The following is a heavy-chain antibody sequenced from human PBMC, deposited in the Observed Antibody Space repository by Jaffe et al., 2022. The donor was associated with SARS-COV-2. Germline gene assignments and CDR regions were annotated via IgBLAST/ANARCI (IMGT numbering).Heavy chain of an antibody. CDR2: IYFSGTT. D-gene: IGHD2-8*01. Sequence: QLQLQESGPGLVKASETLSLTCTVSGGSISSSTYFWGWIRQPPGGGLEWIANIYFSGTTYYNPSLKSRVTTSVDTSKNQFSLKLSSVTAADTAVYYCAPLIRVSKYFQQWGQGTLVTVSS. J-gene: IGHJ1*01. CDR1: GGSISSSTYF. V-gene: IGHV4-39*01. CDR3: APLIRVSKYFQQ.